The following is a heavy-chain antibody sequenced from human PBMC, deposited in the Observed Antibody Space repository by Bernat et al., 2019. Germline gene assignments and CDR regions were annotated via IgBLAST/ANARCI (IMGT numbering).Heavy chain of an antibody. Sequence: EVQLVETGGGLIQPGGSLRLSCAVSGFTVSRNYMSWVRQAPGKGLEWVSVIYSRGSTYYGDSVKGRFTISRDNSNNTVYLQMNSLRAEDTAVYYCAREQGGYWGQGTLVTVSS. V-gene: IGHV3-53*05. CDR1: GFTVSRNY. CDR2: IYSRGST. D-gene: IGHD3-16*01. J-gene: IGHJ4*02. CDR3: AREQGGY.